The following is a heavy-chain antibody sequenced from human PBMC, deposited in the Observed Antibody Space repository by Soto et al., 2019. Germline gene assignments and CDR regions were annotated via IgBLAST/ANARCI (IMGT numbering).Heavy chain of an antibody. V-gene: IGHV1-69*01. CDR3: ARPLRDRNYYDGIAV. Sequence: QVQLVQSGAEMQQPGASVMVSCKASGGTFSKYAFSWVRQAPGQGLEWLGGTIPMFGTPNYAQKFQGRDAISADESTATVYMELSSLRSEDTAVYFCARPLRDRNYYDGIAVWGQGSTVTASS. CDR2: TIPMFGTP. CDR1: GGTFSKYA. J-gene: IGHJ6*02. D-gene: IGHD3-22*01.